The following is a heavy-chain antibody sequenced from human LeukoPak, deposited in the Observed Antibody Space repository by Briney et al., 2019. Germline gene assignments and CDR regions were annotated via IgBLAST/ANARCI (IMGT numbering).Heavy chain of an antibody. Sequence: GGSLRLSCAASGFTFSSYAMSWVRQAPGKGLEWVSGISGSGGSTYYADSVKGRFTISRDNFKNTLYLQMNSLRAEDTALYYCAKATDSGYDYGALFDYWGQGTLVTVSS. CDR1: GFTFSSYA. D-gene: IGHD5-12*01. J-gene: IGHJ4*02. CDR3: AKATDSGYDYGALFDY. CDR2: ISGSGGST. V-gene: IGHV3-23*01.